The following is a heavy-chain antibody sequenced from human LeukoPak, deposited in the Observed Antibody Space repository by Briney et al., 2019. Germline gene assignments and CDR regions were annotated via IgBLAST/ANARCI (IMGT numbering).Heavy chain of an antibody. D-gene: IGHD6-13*01. J-gene: IGHJ2*01. CDR2: INSDGSST. CDR3: ARDSSSWYGDFDL. CDR1: GFTFSSYW. Sequence: PGGSLRLSCAVSGFTFSSYWMHWVRQAPGKGLVWVSRINSDGSSTSYADSVKGRFTISRDNAKNTLYLQMNSLRAEDTAVYYCARDSSSWYGDFDLWGRGTLVTVSS. V-gene: IGHV3-74*01.